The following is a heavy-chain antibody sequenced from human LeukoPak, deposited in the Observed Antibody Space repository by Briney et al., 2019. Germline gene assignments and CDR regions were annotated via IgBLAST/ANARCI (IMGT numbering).Heavy chain of an antibody. CDR2: IWYDGSNE. CDR1: GFTFSSYA. D-gene: IGHD6-13*01. J-gene: IGHJ4*02. CDR3: ARERIAAAPIDY. Sequence: GGSLRLSCAASGFTFSSYAMHWVRQAPGKGLECVALIWYDGSNEFYADSVKGRFTISRDNSKNTLYLQMNSLRAEDTAVYYCARERIAAAPIDYWGQGTLVTVSS. V-gene: IGHV3-33*08.